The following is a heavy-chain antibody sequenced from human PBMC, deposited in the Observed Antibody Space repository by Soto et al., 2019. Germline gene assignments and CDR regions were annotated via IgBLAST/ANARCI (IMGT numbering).Heavy chain of an antibody. V-gene: IGHV4-59*01. CDR1: GGSISSYY. J-gene: IGHJ4*02. CDR2: IYFRGST. CDR3: ARDPGGRYDY. D-gene: IGHD2-15*01. Sequence: SETLSLTCTVSGGSISSYYWNWIRQPPGKGLEWIGYIYFRGSTNYNPSLKSRVTISVDTSKNQFSLKLSSVTAADTAVYYCARDPGGRYDYWGQGTLVTAPQ.